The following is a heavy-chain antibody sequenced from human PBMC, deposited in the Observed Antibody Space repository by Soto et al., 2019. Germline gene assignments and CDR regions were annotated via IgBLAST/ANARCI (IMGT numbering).Heavy chain of an antibody. CDR3: ARDDMDYYGSGTPDY. CDR2: ISAYNGNT. D-gene: IGHD3-10*01. V-gene: IGHV1-18*01. CDR1: GYTCTSYG. Sequence: SVKVSCKASGYTCTSYGISWVRQAPGQGLEWMGWISAYNGNTNYAQKLQGRVTMTTDTSTSTAYMELRSLRSDDTAVYYCARDDMDYYGSGTPDYWGQGTLVTVSS. J-gene: IGHJ4*02.